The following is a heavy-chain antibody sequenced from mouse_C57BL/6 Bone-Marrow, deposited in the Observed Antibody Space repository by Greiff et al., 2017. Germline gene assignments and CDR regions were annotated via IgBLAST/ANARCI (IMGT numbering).Heavy chain of an antibody. CDR1: GYTFTDYY. J-gene: IGHJ2*01. CDR3: ARPLYDYENY. CDR2: LNPYNGGT. Sequence: EVQLQQSGPVLVKPGASVKMSCKASGYTFTDYYMNWVKQSHGKSLEWIGVLNPYNGGTSYNQKFKGKATLTVDKSSSTAYMELNSLTSEDSAVYYCARPLYDYENYWGQGTTLTVSS. D-gene: IGHD2-4*01. V-gene: IGHV1-19*01.